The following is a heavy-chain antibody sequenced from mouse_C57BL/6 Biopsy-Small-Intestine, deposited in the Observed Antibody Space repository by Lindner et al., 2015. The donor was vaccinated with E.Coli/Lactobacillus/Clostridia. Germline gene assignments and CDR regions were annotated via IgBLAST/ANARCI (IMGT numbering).Heavy chain of an antibody. Sequence: PVKVSCKASGGTFSSYAISWVRQAPGQGLEWMGGIIPISGTANYAQKFQGRVTITADESTSTAYMELSTLRSEDTAVYYCARVGLFGWELLNYFDYWGQGTLVTVSS. CDR2: IIPISGTA. CDR3: ARVGLFGWELLNYFDY. CDR1: GGTFSSYA. J-gene: IGHJ2*01. V-gene: IGHV1-81*01. D-gene: IGHD1-1*02.